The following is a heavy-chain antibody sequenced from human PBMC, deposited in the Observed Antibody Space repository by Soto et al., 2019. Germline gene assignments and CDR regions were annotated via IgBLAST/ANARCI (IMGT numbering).Heavy chain of an antibody. V-gene: IGHV1-3*01. CDR3: ASRIAVAGAFDH. J-gene: IGHJ4*02. CDR1: GYTITNHA. D-gene: IGHD6-19*01. CDR2: INAGNGDT. Sequence: GASVKVSCKASGYTITNHAMYWVRQAPGQRLEWMGWINAGNGDTKYSQKFQDRVTIITDTSASTVYMELSSLKSEDTAVYYCASRIAVAGAFDHWGQGTLVTVS.